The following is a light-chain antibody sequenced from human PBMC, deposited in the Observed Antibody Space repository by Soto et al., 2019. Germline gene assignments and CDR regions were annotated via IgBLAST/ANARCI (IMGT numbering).Light chain of an antibody. CDR1: SSDVGGYNY. Sequence: QSALTQPASVSGSPGQSITISCTGTSSDVGGYNYVSWYQQHPGKAPKLMIYDVSNRPSGVSNRFSGSKSGNTASLTISGLQAEDEADYYCSSYTSSITRVSGGGTKLTVL. CDR3: SSYTSSITRV. J-gene: IGLJ3*02. CDR2: DVS. V-gene: IGLV2-14*01.